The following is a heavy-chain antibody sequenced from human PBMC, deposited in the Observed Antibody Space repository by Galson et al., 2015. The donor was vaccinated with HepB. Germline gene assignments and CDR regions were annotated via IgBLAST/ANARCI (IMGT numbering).Heavy chain of an antibody. J-gene: IGHJ6*03. CDR1: GFTFSRYW. CDR3: ARGLAAGRYYYYYYYMDV. CDR2: IKQDGSEK. D-gene: IGHD6-13*01. V-gene: IGHV3-7*01. Sequence: SLRLSCAASGFTFSRYWMSWVRQAPGKGLEWVANIKQDGSEKYYVDSVKGRFTISRDNAKNSLYLQMNSLRAEDTAVYYCARGLAAGRYYYYYYYMDVWGKGTTVTVSS.